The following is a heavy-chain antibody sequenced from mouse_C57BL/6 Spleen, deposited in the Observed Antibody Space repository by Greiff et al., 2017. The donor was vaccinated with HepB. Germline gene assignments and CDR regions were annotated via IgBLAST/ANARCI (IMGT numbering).Heavy chain of an antibody. Sequence: EVKVEESGPGLVKPSQSLSLTCSVTGYSITSGYYWNWIRQFPGNKLEWMGYISYDGSNNYNPSLKNRISITRDTSKNQFFLKLNSVTTEDTATYYCAKSTSSYGKYYAMDYWGQGTSVTVSS. V-gene: IGHV3-6*01. J-gene: IGHJ4*01. CDR2: ISYDGSN. CDR1: GYSITSGYY. D-gene: IGHD2-1*01. CDR3: AKSTSSYGKYYAMDY.